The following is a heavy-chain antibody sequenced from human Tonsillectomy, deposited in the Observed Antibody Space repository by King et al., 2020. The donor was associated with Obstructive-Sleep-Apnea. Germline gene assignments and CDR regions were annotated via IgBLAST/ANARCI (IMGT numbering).Heavy chain of an antibody. Sequence: VQLVESGGGLVQPGRSLRLSCAASGFTFDDYAMHWVRQAPGKGLEWVSGINWNSGYIGYADSVKGRFTISRDNAKKSLDLQMNSLRPEDTALYYCVKDRAAGVPDAFDIWGQGTRVTV. D-gene: IGHD3-10*01. J-gene: IGHJ3*02. CDR1: GFTFDDYA. V-gene: IGHV3-9*01. CDR2: INWNSGYI. CDR3: VKDRAAGVPDAFDI.